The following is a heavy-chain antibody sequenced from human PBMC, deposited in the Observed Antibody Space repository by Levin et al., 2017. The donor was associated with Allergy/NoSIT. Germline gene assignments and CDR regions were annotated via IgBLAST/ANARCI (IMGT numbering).Heavy chain of an antibody. CDR3: ARDHSGYDQRAFDI. CDR2: ISYDGSNK. V-gene: IGHV3-30-3*01. D-gene: IGHD5-12*01. CDR1: GFTFSSYA. Sequence: GGSLRLSCAASGFTFSSYAMHWVRQAPGKGLEWVAVISYDGSNKYYADSVKGRFTISRDNSKNTLYLQMNSLRAEDTAVYYCARDHSGYDQRAFDIWGQGTMVTVSS. J-gene: IGHJ3*02.